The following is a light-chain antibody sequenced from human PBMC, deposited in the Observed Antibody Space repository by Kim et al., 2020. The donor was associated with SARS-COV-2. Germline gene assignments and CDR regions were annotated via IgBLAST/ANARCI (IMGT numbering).Light chain of an antibody. J-gene: IGLJ2*01. V-gene: IGLV3-19*01. CDR2: GKN. CDR1: SLRSYY. CDR3: NSRDSSTNHLV. Sequence: SSELTQDPAVSVALGQTVRITCQGDSLRSYYASWYQQKPGQAPVVVIYGKNNRPSGIPDRFSGSTSGNTASLTITGAQAEDEADYYCNSRDSSTNHLVFGGGTKLTVL.